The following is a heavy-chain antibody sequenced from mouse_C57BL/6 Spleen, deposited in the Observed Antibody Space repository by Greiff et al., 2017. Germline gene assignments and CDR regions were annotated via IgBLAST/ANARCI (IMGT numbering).Heavy chain of an antibody. D-gene: IGHD1-1*01. CDR3: AHYYGSSYWYFDV. Sequence: VQLKESGPGLVKPSQSLSLTCSVTGYSITSGYYWNWIRQFPGNKLEWMGYISYDGSNNYNPSLKNRISITRDTSKNQFFLKLNSVTTEDTATYYCAHYYGSSYWYFDVWGTGNTVTVSS. J-gene: IGHJ1*03. V-gene: IGHV3-6*01. CDR2: ISYDGSN. CDR1: GYSITSGYY.